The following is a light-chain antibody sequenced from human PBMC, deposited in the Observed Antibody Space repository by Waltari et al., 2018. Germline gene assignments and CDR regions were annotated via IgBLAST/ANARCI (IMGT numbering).Light chain of an antibody. Sequence: DIVLRQSPGTLSLSPGERATLSCRASQTVSSTSLVWYQQKPGQAPRLLIYGAFSRASGTPDRFSGRGSGTDFTLTISRLEPDDFAVYYCQLLESSPPYPFGQGTKLEI. CDR2: GAF. J-gene: IGKJ2*01. V-gene: IGKV3-20*01. CDR3: QLLESSPPYP. CDR1: QTVSSTS.